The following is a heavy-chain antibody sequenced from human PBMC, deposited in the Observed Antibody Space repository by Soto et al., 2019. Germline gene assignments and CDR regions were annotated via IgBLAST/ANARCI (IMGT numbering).Heavy chain of an antibody. J-gene: IGHJ4*02. CDR3: ARYFRGSGRYFFDY. V-gene: IGHV1-69*13. CDR1: GGTFSSYA. Sequence: SVKVSCKASGGTFSSYAISCVRQAPGQGLEWMGGIIPIFGTANYAQKFQGRVTITADESTSTAYMELSSLRGEDTAVYYCARYFRGSGRYFFDYWGQGTLVTVSS. CDR2: IIPIFGTA. D-gene: IGHD6-19*01.